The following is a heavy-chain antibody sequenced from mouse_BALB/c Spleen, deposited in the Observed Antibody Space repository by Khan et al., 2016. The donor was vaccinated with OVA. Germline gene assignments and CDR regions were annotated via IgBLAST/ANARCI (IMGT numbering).Heavy chain of an antibody. J-gene: IGHJ3*01. CDR2: IIPSSDYS. V-gene: IGHV1-4*01. CDR3: AREGAYYRSDGWFAY. Sequence: QVQLQQSGAELARPGASVKMSCKASGYTFSTYTIHWVKQRPGQGLEWIGYIIPSSDYSNYNQKFKDKATLTADKSSSKAYMQLSSLTYEDSAVYYCAREGAYYRSDGWFAYWGQGTLVTVSA. D-gene: IGHD2-14*01. CDR1: GYTFSTYT.